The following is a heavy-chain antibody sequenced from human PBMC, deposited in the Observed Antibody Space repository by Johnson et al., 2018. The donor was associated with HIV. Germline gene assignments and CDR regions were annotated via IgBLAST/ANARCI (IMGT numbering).Heavy chain of an antibody. D-gene: IGHD1-26*01. CDR3: ARRGWELWTTQNAFDI. J-gene: IGHJ3*02. CDR1: GITVGTNY. Sequence: MLLVESGGGLVQPGGSLRLSCAASGITVGTNYMSWVRQAPGKGLEWVSDINWNGGSTGYADSVKGRFNISRDNAKNSLFLQMNSLRAEDTALYYCARRGWELWTTQNAFDIWGQGTMVTVSS. CDR2: INWNGGST. V-gene: IGHV3-20*04.